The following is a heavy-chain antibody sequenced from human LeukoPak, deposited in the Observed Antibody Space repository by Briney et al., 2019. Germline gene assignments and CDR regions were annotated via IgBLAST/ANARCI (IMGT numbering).Heavy chain of an antibody. D-gene: IGHD3-9*01. V-gene: IGHV1-8*03. CDR2: MNPNSGIT. J-gene: IGHJ4*02. CDR1: GYTFTGYY. CDR3: AKDRSSLFDWLFTFDY. Sequence: VASVKVSCKASGYTFTGYYMHWVRQAPGQGLEWMGWMNPNSGITAYAQKFQGRVTITRNTSISTAYMELSSLRSEDTALYYCAKDRSSLFDWLFTFDYWGQGTLVTVSS.